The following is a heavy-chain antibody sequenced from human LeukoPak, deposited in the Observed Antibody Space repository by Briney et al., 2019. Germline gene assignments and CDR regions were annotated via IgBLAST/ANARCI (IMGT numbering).Heavy chain of an antibody. D-gene: IGHD6-19*01. V-gene: IGHV3-30-3*01. CDR1: GFTFSSYA. CDR2: ISYDGSNK. Sequence: GGSLRLSCAASGFTFSSYAMHWVRQAPGKGLEWVAVISYDGSNKYYADSVKGRFTISRDNSKNTLYLRMNSLRAEDTAVYYCAGTIAVAGLDYWGQGTLVTVSS. J-gene: IGHJ4*02. CDR3: AGTIAVAGLDY.